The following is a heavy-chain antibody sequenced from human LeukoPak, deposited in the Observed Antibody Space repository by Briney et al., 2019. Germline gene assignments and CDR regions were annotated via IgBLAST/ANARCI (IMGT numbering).Heavy chain of an antibody. J-gene: IGHJ4*02. D-gene: IGHD2-2*01. CDR3: ARWACSSTSCENDY. V-gene: IGHV3-23*01. Sequence: PGGSLRLSCAASGFTFNNYAMSWVRQAPGKGLEWVSSISAAGSIHYADSVKGRFTISRDNSKNTLYLQMNSLRAEDTAVYYCARWACSSTSCENDYWGQGTLVTVSS. CDR2: ISAAGSI. CDR1: GFTFNNYA.